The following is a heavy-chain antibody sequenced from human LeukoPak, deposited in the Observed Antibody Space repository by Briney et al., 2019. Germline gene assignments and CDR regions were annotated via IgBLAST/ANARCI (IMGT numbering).Heavy chain of an antibody. J-gene: IGHJ5*02. D-gene: IGHD3-22*01. V-gene: IGHV7-4-1*02. Sequence: RASVTVSCKASGYTFTSYAMNWVRQAPGQGLEWMGWINTNTGNPTYAQGFTGRFVFSLDTSVSTAYLQISSLKAEDTAVYYCARAPPYYYDKGFDPWGQGTLVTVSS. CDR3: ARAPPYYYDKGFDP. CDR2: INTNTGNP. CDR1: GYTFTSYA.